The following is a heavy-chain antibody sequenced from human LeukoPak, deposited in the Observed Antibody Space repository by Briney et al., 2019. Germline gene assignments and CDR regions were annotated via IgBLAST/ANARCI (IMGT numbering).Heavy chain of an antibody. CDR2: IYHSGSA. V-gene: IGHV4-38-2*02. CDR3: ARDRDLRWFFY. Sequence: SETLSLTCTVSGYSISSDFSWGWIRQPPGKGLEWIGSIYHSGSAYYNPSLKSRVTISVDTSKNQFSLKMSSVTAADTAVYYCARDRDLRWFFYWGQGTLVTVSS. J-gene: IGHJ4*02. D-gene: IGHD2-21*01. CDR1: GYSISSDFS.